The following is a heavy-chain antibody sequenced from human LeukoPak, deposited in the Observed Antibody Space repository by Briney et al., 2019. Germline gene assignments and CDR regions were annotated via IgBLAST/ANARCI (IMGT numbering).Heavy chain of an antibody. D-gene: IGHD2/OR15-2a*01. CDR3: ARDWFHAIDY. V-gene: IGHV3-74*01. J-gene: IGHJ4*02. Sequence: GGSLRLSCAASGFTFSSYAMNWVRQAPGKGLEWVSRIRSDGSDTRYAESVKGRFTISRDNAKNTLYLQMNSLRAEDTAVYYCARDWFHAIDYWGQGTLVTVSS. CDR2: IRSDGSDT. CDR1: GFTFSSYA.